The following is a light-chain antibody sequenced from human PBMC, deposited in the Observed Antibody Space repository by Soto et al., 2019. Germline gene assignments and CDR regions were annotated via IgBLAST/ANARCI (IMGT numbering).Light chain of an antibody. CDR3: QQRNVLPPIT. CDR1: QSISSN. V-gene: IGKV3-11*01. Sequence: EIMSTQSPDNLKISPGERATLSCRASQSISSNLAWYQQKPGQTPRLLIYGTSNRANGVPARFGGSGSGTDFTLTINSLEPEDFAVYYCQQRNVLPPITSGHRGLLEVK. CDR2: GTS. J-gene: IGKJ5*01.